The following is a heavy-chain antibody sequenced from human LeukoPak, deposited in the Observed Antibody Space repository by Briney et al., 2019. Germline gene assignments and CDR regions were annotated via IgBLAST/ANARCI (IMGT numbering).Heavy chain of an antibody. CDR2: IIPILGIA. D-gene: IGHD3-10*01. CDR1: GGTFSSYA. V-gene: IGHV1-69*04. J-gene: IGHJ4*02. CDR3: ARVEELLMYYFDY. Sequence: SVKVSCKASGGTFSSYAISWVRQAPGQGLEWMGRIIPILGIANYAQKFQGRVTITADKSTSTAYMELRSLRSDDTAVYYCARVEELLMYYFDYWGQGTLVTVSS.